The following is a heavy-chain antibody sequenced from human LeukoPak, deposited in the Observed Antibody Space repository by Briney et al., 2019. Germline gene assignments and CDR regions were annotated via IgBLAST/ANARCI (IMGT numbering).Heavy chain of an antibody. CDR1: GGTFSSYA. Sequence: GASVKVSYKASGGTFSSYAISWVRQAPGQGLEWMGGIIPIFGTANYAQKFQGRVTITADKSTSTAYMELSSLRSEDTAVYYCARGRGYSYGFFDYWGQGTLVTVSS. CDR3: ARGRGYSYGFFDY. V-gene: IGHV1-69*06. CDR2: IIPIFGTA. D-gene: IGHD5-18*01. J-gene: IGHJ4*02.